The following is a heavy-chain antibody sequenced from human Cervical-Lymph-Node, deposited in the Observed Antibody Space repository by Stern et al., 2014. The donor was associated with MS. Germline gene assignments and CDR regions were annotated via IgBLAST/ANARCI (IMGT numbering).Heavy chain of an antibody. Sequence: QVQLQESGPGLVKPSQTLSLTCSVSGGSISSGGYYWSWIRQHPGKGLEWIGYIYYSGTTYHNPSLKGRVTISRDTSKNQFSLNLSSVTAADTAVYFCTRGLAYNYEYFHLWGQGTLVTVSS. CDR3: TRGLAYNYEYFHL. D-gene: IGHD5-24*01. CDR2: IYYSGTT. J-gene: IGHJ1*01. CDR1: GGSISSGGYY. V-gene: IGHV4-31*03.